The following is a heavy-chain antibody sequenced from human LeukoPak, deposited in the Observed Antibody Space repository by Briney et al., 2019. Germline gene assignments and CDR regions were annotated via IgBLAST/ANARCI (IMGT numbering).Heavy chain of an antibody. D-gene: IGHD3-10*01. V-gene: IGHV3-30*18. J-gene: IGHJ4*02. CDR1: GFSFSSHG. Sequence: GGSLRLSCAASGFSFSSHGLHWVRQAPGKGLEWVAVISYDGSNKYYADSVKSRFTISRDNSKNTLYLQMNSLRAEDTAVYYCAKGPWFAEFPKDYWGQGTLVTVSS. CDR2: ISYDGSNK. CDR3: AKGPWFAEFPKDY.